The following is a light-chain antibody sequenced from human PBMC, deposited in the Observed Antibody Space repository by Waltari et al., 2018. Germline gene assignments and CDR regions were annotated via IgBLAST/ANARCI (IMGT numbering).Light chain of an antibody. V-gene: IGKV1-5*03. CDR1: QSISYW. J-gene: IGKJ2*01. CDR2: KTS. Sequence: DIQMTQSPSSLSASVGDRVTITCRASQSISYWLAWYQQKPGKAPILLIYKTSILQSGVPSRFSGSGSGTQFTLTISSLQPGDFATYYCQQYNTYSSFGQGTKLEIE. CDR3: QQYNTYSS.